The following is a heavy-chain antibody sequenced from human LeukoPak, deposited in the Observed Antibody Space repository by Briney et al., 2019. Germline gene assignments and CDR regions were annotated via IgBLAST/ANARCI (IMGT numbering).Heavy chain of an antibody. V-gene: IGHV4-34*01. Sequence: PSETLSLTCAVYGGSFSGYYWSWIRQPPGKGLEWIGEINHSGSTNYNPSLKSRVTISVDTSKNQFSLKLSSVTAADTAVYYCGGEPYGLWGRGTLVTVSS. CDR3: GGEPYGL. J-gene: IGHJ2*01. D-gene: IGHD1-26*01. CDR2: INHSGST. CDR1: GGSFSGYY.